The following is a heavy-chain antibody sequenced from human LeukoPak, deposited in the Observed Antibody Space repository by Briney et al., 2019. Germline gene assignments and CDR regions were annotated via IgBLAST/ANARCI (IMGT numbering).Heavy chain of an antibody. CDR1: GFTFSSYG. V-gene: IGHV3-30*03. CDR2: ISYDGSNK. J-gene: IGHJ4*02. D-gene: IGHD6-19*01. Sequence: GGSLRLSCADSGFTFSSYGMHWVRQAPGKGLEWVAVISYDGSNKYYADSVKGRFTISRDNSKNTLYLQMNSLRAEDTAVYYCAPLGVAGTSYWGQGTLVTVSS. CDR3: APLGVAGTSY.